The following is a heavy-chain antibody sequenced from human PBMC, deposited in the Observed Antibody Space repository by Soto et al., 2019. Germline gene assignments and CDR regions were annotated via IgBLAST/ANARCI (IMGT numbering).Heavy chain of an antibody. D-gene: IGHD1-1*01. V-gene: IGHV3-30*18. CDR1: GFTFSSYG. CDR2: ISYDGSNK. Sequence: GGSLRLSCAASGFTFSSYGMHWVRQAPGKGLEWVAVISYDGSNKYYADSVKGRFTISKDNSKNTLYLQMNSLRAEDTAVYYCAKDLEMGYGMDVWGQGTTVTVSS. J-gene: IGHJ6*02. CDR3: AKDLEMGYGMDV.